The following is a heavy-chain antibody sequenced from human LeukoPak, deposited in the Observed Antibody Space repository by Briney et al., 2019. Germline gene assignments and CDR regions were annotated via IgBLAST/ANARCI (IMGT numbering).Heavy chain of an antibody. V-gene: IGHV3-21*01. D-gene: IGHD3-3*01. CDR3: ARGPAYDFWSGYVY. CDR2: ISSSSSYI. J-gene: IGHJ4*02. CDR1: GFTFSSYS. Sequence: GGSLRLSCAASGFTFSSYSMTWVRQAPGKGLEWVSSISSSSSYIYYADSVKGRFTISRDNAKNSLYLQMNSLRAEDTAVYYCARGPAYDFWSGYVYWGQGTLVTVSS.